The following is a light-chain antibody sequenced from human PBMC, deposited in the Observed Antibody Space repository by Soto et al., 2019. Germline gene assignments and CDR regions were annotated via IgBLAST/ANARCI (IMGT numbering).Light chain of an antibody. CDR2: LGS. CDR3: MQAVQTPRT. Sequence: DIVLTQSPLSLPVTPGEPASISCRSSQSLLHSNGNIYLVWYLQKPGQSPQLLIYLGSIRASGVPDRFSGSGSGTDFTLKITRVEAEDVGVYYCMQAVQTPRTFGQGTKVEIK. CDR1: QSLLHSNGNIY. J-gene: IGKJ1*01. V-gene: IGKV2-28*01.